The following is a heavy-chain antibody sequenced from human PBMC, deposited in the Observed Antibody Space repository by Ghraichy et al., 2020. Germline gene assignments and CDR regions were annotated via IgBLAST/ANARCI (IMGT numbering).Heavy chain of an antibody. CDR1: GYTFTDYY. Sequence: ASVKVSCKASGYTFTDYYIHWVRQSPGQGLEWMGWNNPNSGATTYAQRFQGRVTMTRDRSISTAYMELTTMTSDDTAVYYCARSYITTRPNFNYWGQGTLVTVSS. J-gene: IGHJ4*02. D-gene: IGHD1-1*01. CDR2: NNPNSGAT. CDR3: ARSYITTRPNFNY. V-gene: IGHV1-2*02.